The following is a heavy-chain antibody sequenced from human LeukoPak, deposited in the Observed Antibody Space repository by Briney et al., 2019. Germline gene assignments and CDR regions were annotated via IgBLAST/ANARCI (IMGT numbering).Heavy chain of an antibody. CDR3: ARGWGFGELEPYYFDY. D-gene: IGHD3-10*01. CDR1: GYTFTSYY. CDR2: IIPIFGTA. Sequence: APVKVSCKASGYTFTSYYMHWVRQAPGQGLEWMGGIIPIFGTANYAQKFQGRVTITADKSTSTAYMELSSLRSEDTAVYYCARGWGFGELEPYYFDYWGQGTLVTVSS. J-gene: IGHJ4*02. V-gene: IGHV1-69*06.